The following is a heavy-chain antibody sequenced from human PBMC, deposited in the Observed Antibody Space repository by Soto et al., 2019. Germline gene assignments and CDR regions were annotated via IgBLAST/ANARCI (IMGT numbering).Heavy chain of an antibody. CDR3: ARALSSAAGLYFDY. V-gene: IGHV4-4*07. Sequence: QVHLQESGPGLVKPSETLSLTCTVSGGSISSYYWRWLRQPAGKGLEWIGRIHTTENTNYNPSLKSRVTMSVDTSNNQFSLRLSSLTAADTAVYYCARALSSAAGLYFDYWGQGTLVTVSS. CDR2: IHTTENT. D-gene: IGHD6-13*01. J-gene: IGHJ4*02. CDR1: GGSISSYY.